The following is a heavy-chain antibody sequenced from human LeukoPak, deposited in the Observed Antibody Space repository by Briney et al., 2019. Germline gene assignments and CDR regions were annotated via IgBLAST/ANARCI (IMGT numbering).Heavy chain of an antibody. CDR2: INPLSGST. D-gene: IGHD3-22*01. CDR1: GNTFIAFY. V-gene: IGHV1-2*02. Sequence: GASVKVSFKASGNTFIAFYMNWVRQVPGQGLEWMGWINPLSGSTKYPQNFQGRVTMTRDTSISTAYMELNSLTSDDTAVYYCAADPQRAYYDSSGEDAFDVWGQGTLVIVSA. J-gene: IGHJ3*01. CDR3: AADPQRAYYDSSGEDAFDV.